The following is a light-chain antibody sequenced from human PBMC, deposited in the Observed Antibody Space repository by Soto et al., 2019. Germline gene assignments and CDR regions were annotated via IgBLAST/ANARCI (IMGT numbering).Light chain of an antibody. CDR3: QQYGSSPPWT. CDR1: QSVSSSY. CDR2: GAS. V-gene: IGKV3-20*01. J-gene: IGKJ1*01. Sequence: EIVLTQSPGTLSLSPGERATLSCRASQSVSSSYLAWYQQKPGQAPRLLIYGASSRATGIPDRFSGSGSGTDFTLTISRLEPEDSAVYYCQQYGSSPPWTFGQNNKAYIK.